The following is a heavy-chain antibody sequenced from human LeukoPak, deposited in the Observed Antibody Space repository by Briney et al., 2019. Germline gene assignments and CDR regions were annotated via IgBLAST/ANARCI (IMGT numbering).Heavy chain of an antibody. Sequence: PSETLSLTCTVSGGSISSYYWSWIRQPPGKGLEWIGYIYYSGSTNYNPSLKSRVTISVDTSKNQFSLKLSSVTAADTAVYYCARVAQDAFDIWGQGTMVTVSA. CDR1: GGSISSYY. V-gene: IGHV4-59*01. D-gene: IGHD3-3*02. J-gene: IGHJ3*02. CDR2: IYYSGST. CDR3: ARVAQDAFDI.